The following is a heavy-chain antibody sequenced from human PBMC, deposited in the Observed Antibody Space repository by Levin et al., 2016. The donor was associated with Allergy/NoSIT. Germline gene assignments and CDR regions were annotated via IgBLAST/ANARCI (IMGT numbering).Heavy chain of an antibody. J-gene: IGHJ4*02. CDR1: GGSISSDNW. Sequence: SETLSLTCAVSGGSISSDNWWSWVRQPPGKGLEWIAEIYHSGGINYNPSLKSRATISIDKSKNQLSLSLQSVTAADTAIYYCARHRKLSSTNLDYWGQGALVTVSS. V-gene: IGHV4-4*02. D-gene: IGHD6-13*01. CDR3: ARHRKLSSTNLDY. CDR2: IYHSGGI.